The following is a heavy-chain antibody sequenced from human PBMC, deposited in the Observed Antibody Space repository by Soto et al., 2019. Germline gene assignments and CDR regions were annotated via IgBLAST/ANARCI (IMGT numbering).Heavy chain of an antibody. J-gene: IGHJ5*02. V-gene: IGHV1-3*01. CDR1: GYTFTSYA. CDR2: INAGNGNT. D-gene: IGHD6-19*01. CDR3: ARYSSGWQGVRDNWFDP. Sequence: GASVKVSCKASGYTFTSYAMHWVRQAPGQRLEWMGWINAGNGNTKYSQKFQGRVTITRDTSASTAYMELSSLRSEDTAVYYCARYSSGWQGVRDNWFDPWGQGTLVTVSS.